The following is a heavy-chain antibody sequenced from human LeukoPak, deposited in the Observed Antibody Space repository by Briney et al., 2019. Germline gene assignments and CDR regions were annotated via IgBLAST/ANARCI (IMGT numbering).Heavy chain of an antibody. Sequence: GGSLRLSCAASGFTFRNYAMIWVRQAPGKGLEWVSTVRGSGDSTLYADSVKGRFTISRDNSKNTLYLQMSSLRAEDTAVYYCAKGGFFSSFDPWGQGTLVTVSS. CDR3: AKGGFFSSFDP. V-gene: IGHV3-23*01. CDR2: VRGSGDST. CDR1: GFTFRNYA. D-gene: IGHD3-16*01. J-gene: IGHJ5*02.